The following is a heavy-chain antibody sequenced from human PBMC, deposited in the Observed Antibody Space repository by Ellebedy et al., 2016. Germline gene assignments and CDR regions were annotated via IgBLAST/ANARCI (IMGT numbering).Heavy chain of an antibody. CDR1: GSTFHDYG. V-gene: IGHV3-9*01. D-gene: IGHD6-6*01. CDR2: ITWNSNSE. J-gene: IGHJ6*03. CDR3: ARVPSIAVRRYYYMDV. Sequence: GGSLRLXXVASGSTFHDYGMHFVRRALVKGLEWVAGITWNSNSEGYAASVKGRFTISRDNAKHSLDLQMNSLRDEDTALYYCARVPSIAVRRYYYMDVWGKGPTATVSS.